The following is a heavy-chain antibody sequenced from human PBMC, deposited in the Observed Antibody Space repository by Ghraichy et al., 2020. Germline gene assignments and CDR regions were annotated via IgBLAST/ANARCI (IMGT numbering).Heavy chain of an antibody. CDR2: IYPGDSDT. J-gene: IGHJ3*02. D-gene: IGHD5-18*01. V-gene: IGHV5-51*01. Sequence: GESLNISCKGSGYSFTSYWIGWVRQMPGKGLEWMGIIYPGDSDTRYSPSFQGQVTISADKSISTAYLQWSSLKASDTATYYCARRDTAMANHAFDIWGQGTMVTVSS. CDR3: ARRDTAMANHAFDI. CDR1: GYSFTSYW.